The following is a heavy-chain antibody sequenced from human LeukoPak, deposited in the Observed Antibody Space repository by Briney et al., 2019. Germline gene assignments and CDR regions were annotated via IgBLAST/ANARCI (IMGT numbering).Heavy chain of an antibody. CDR3: ASLGYLSWIQLWFDY. V-gene: IGHV3-7*01. CDR2: IKQDGREK. D-gene: IGHD5-18*01. Sequence: GGSLRLSCAVSGFTFSGYWMSWVRQAPGKGLGWVANIKQDGREKYYADSVKGRFTISRDNAKNSLYLQMNSLRAEDTAVYYCASLGYLSWIQLWFDYWGPGTLVTVSS. J-gene: IGHJ4*02. CDR1: GFTFSGYW.